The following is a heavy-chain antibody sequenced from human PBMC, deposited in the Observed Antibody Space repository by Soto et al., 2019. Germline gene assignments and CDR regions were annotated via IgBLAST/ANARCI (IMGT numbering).Heavy chain of an antibody. V-gene: IGHV1-46*01. CDR1: GYTFTSYY. Sequence: ASVKVSCKASGYTFTSYYMHWVRQAPGQGLEWMGIINPSGGSTSYAQKFQGRVTMTRDTSTSTVYMELSSLRSEDTAVYYCARVRVYYYFWSAQTENYYYYVMDVWGQGTTVTVSS. J-gene: IGHJ6*02. CDR2: INPSGGST. D-gene: IGHD3-3*01. CDR3: ARVRVYYYFWSAQTENYYYYVMDV.